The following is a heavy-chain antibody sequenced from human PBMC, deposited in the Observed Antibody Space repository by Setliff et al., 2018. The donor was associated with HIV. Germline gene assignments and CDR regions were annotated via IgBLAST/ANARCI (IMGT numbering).Heavy chain of an antibody. CDR1: GGSLSGFY. CDR2: IRDTGNA. CDR3: ARGHCSGTNCYGVDYYGMDV. V-gene: IGHV4-34*01. D-gene: IGHD2-2*01. J-gene: IGHJ6*02. Sequence: SQTLALTCAVYGGSLSGFYWTFIRQSPGKGPEWIGYIRDTGNAHPNPSLRSRVTIAVDTSKNQLSLRLTSVTAADTAVYYCARGHCSGTNCYGVDYYGMDVWGQGTTVTVSS.